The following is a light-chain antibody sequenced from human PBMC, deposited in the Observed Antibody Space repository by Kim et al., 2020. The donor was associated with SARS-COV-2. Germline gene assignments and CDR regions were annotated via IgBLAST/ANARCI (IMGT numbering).Light chain of an antibody. V-gene: IGKV4-1*01. Sequence: ATINSKPSQSVLYSSNNKNYLAGYQQKPGQPPKLLIYWASTRESGVPDRFSGSGSGTDFTLTISSLQAEDVAVYYCQQYYSTPPYTFGQGTKLEI. CDR2: WAS. CDR3: QQYYSTPPYT. CDR1: QSVLYSSNNKNY. J-gene: IGKJ2*01.